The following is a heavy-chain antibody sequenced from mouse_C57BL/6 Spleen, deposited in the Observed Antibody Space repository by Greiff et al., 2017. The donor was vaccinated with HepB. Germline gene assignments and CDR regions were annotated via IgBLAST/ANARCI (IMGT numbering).Heavy chain of an antibody. J-gene: IGHJ3*01. CDR1: GYTFTDYE. D-gene: IGHD2-9*01. CDR3: TRSYYGYSWFAY. Sequence: QVQLKQSGAELVRPGASVTLSCKASGYTFTDYEMHWVKQTPVHGLEWIGAIDPETGGTAYNQKFKGKAILTADKSSSTAYMELRSLTSEDSAVYYCTRSYYGYSWFAYWGQGTLVTVSA. CDR2: IDPETGGT. V-gene: IGHV1-15*01.